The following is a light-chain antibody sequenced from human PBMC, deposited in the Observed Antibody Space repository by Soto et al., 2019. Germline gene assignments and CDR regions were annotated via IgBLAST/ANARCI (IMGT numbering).Light chain of an antibody. Sequence: DIQLTQSPSSLSASVGDSVTITCRASQTTNNYLYWYQQKPGKAPKLLIDTAASLQSGVPSRFSGSGSGTDFTLTISSLQPEDFATYYCQQSYSTPSTFGPGTKVDIK. V-gene: IGKV1-39*01. CDR3: QQSYSTPST. J-gene: IGKJ3*01. CDR2: TAA. CDR1: QTTNNY.